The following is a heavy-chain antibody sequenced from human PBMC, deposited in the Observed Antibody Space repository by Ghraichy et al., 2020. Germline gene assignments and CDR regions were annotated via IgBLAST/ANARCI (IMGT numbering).Heavy chain of an antibody. CDR3: AREGEAYTTDFDC. CDR2: IKSDGTYT. V-gene: IGHV3-74*01. D-gene: IGHD1-14*01. CDR1: GFTFSSYW. Sequence: GGSLRLSCVASGFTFSSYWMHWVRQVPGKGLEWVSRIKSDGTYTSYADSVTGRFTISRDNAKNMLNLQMNGLRTEDTAVYYCAREGEAYTTDFDCWGQGTLVTVSS. J-gene: IGHJ4*02.